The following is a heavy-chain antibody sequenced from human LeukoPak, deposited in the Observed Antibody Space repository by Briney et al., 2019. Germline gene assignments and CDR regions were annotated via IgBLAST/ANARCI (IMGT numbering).Heavy chain of an antibody. J-gene: IGHJ4*02. D-gene: IGHD3-3*01. CDR1: GFTFSSYG. Sequence: GGSLRLSCAASGFTFSSYGMHWVRQAPGKGLEWVAVISYDGSNKYYADSVKGRFTISRDNAKNSLYLQMNSLRAEDTAVYYCARDRVRDDFWSGYYGYWGQGTLVTVSS. CDR2: ISYDGSNK. CDR3: ARDRVRDDFWSGYYGY. V-gene: IGHV3-30*03.